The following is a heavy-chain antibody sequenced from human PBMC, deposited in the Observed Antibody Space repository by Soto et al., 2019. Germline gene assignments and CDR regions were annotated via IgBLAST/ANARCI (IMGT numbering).Heavy chain of an antibody. CDR1: GYTFTNYY. Sequence: ASVKVSCKASGYTFTNYYIHWVRQAPGQGLEWMGIIKPSGGATSYTQNFQGRVTMTRDTSTNTVYMELSSLRSEDTAVYYCAREYPSTYYFDPWGQGTLVTVSS. V-gene: IGHV1-46*01. CDR2: IKPSGGAT. D-gene: IGHD3-22*01. CDR3: AREYPSTYYFDP. J-gene: IGHJ5*02.